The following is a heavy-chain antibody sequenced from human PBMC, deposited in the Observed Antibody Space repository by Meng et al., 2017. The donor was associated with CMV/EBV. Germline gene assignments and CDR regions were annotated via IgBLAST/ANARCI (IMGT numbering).Heavy chain of an antibody. D-gene: IGHD6-13*01. CDR2: INHSGST. CDR1: GGSFSGYY. CDR3: ARGRGSWYFVDY. Sequence: QVQLRQWGAGLLKPSETLSLTCAVYGGSFSGYYWSWIRQPPGKGLEWIGEINHSGSTNYNPSLKSRVTISVYTSKNQFSLKLSSVTAADTAVYYCARGRGSWYFVDYWGQGTLVTVSS. V-gene: IGHV4-34*01. J-gene: IGHJ4*02.